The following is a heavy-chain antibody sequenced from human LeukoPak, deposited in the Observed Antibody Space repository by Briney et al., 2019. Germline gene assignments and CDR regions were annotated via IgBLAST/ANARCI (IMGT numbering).Heavy chain of an antibody. Sequence: SETLSLTCTVSGGSVSSYYWTWIRQPPGKGLEWIGYIYYSGSTNYNPSLKSQVTISVDTSKNQFSLKLISVTAADTAVYYCSTAFWGSSGWYLDYWGQGTLVTVSS. V-gene: IGHV4-59*02. CDR3: STAFWGSSGWYLDY. J-gene: IGHJ4*02. D-gene: IGHD6-19*01. CDR2: IYYSGST. CDR1: GGSVSSYY.